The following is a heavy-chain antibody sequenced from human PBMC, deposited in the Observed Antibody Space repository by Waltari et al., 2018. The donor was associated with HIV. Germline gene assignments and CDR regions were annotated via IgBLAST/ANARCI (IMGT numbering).Heavy chain of an antibody. D-gene: IGHD3-10*01. J-gene: IGHJ4*02. CDR2: ISYDGIEK. Sequence: QVQLVESGGDGVQPGRSPRLSWAAHGFTFSSYAMHWVRQAPGKGLEWVAVISYDGIEKYYADSVKGRFTISRGNSRNTLYLEMNSLRAEDTAVYYCSRGRGGPDYWGQGTLVTVSS. CDR3: SRGRGGPDY. CDR1: GFTFSSYA. V-gene: IGHV3-30*01.